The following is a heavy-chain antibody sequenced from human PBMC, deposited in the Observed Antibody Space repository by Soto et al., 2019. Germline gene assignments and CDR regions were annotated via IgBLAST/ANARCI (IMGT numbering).Heavy chain of an antibody. V-gene: IGHV1-3*01. J-gene: IGHJ5*02. CDR1: GYTFTIYA. Sequence: ASVKVSCKASGYTFTIYAMHWVRQAPGQRLEWMGWINAGNGNTKYSQKFQGRVTITRDTSASTAYMELSSLRSEDTAVYYCARDGRTENWFDPWGQGTLVTVSS. CDR3: ARDGRTENWFDP. CDR2: INAGNGNT. D-gene: IGHD1-26*01.